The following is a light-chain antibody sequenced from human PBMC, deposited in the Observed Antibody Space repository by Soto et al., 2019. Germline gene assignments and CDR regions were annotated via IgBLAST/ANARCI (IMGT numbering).Light chain of an antibody. V-gene: IGLV2-14*01. CDR2: DVT. J-gene: IGLJ1*01. CDR1: SSDVGGYNS. Sequence: SVLTKPASVSGFPGQSITISCTGTSSDVGGYNSVSWYRQHPGKAPKLIIYDVTNRPSGVSSRFSASKSGYTASLTISGLQAEDEADYYCSSYTSTSTLYVFGTGTKVTVL. CDR3: SSYTSTSTLYV.